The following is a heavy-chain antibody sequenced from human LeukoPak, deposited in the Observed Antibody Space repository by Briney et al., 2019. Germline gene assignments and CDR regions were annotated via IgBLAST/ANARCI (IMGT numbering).Heavy chain of an antibody. V-gene: IGHV1-69*04. J-gene: IGHJ4*02. CDR1: GYTFTSYD. CDR2: IIPILGIA. D-gene: IGHD2-15*01. Sequence: SVKVSCKASGYTFTSYDISWVRQAPGQGLEWMGRIIPILGIANYAQKFQGRVTITADKSTSTAYMELSSLRSEDTAVYYCASYCSGGSCLGYWGQGTLVTVSS. CDR3: ASYCSGGSCLGY.